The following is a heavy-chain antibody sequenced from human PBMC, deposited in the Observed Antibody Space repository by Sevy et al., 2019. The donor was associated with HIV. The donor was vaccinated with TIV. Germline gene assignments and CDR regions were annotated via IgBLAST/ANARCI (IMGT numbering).Heavy chain of an antibody. V-gene: IGHV3-21*01. CDR3: ARDWVELGYGMDV. Sequence: GGSLRLSCAASGFTFSSYSMNWVRQAPGKGLEWVSSISSSSSYIYYADSVKGRFTISRDNAKNSLYLQMNSLRAEDTAVYYCARDWVELGYGMDVWGQGTMVTVSS. D-gene: IGHD1-26*01. CDR1: GFTFSSYS. J-gene: IGHJ6*02. CDR2: ISSSSSYI.